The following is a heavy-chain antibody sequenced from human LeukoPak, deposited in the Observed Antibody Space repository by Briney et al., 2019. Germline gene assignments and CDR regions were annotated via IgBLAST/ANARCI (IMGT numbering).Heavy chain of an antibody. V-gene: IGHV4-59*12. J-gene: IGHJ4*02. CDR1: GGSISNYH. CDR3: ARETHMITFGGVIAPFDY. Sequence: PSETLSLTCTVSGGSISNYHWSWIRQSPGKGLEWIGYIYYSGSTNYKPSLKSRVTISVDTSKNQFSLKLSSVTAADTAVYYCARETHMITFGGVIAPFDYWGQGTLVTVSS. CDR2: IYYSGST. D-gene: IGHD3-16*02.